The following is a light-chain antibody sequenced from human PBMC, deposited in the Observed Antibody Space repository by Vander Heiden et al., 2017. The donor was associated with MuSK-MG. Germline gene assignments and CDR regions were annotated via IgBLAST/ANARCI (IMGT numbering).Light chain of an antibody. J-gene: IGKJ1*01. CDR2: GAS. CDR1: QSVSDN. Sequence: EIVMTQSPATLSVSPGERATLSCRASQSVSDNLAWYQQKPGQAPRLLIYGASTRATGIPARFSGSGSGTEFTLTISSLQSEDFAVYYCQQYDNWPPWTFGQGTKVEIK. V-gene: IGKV3-15*01. CDR3: QQYDNWPPWT.